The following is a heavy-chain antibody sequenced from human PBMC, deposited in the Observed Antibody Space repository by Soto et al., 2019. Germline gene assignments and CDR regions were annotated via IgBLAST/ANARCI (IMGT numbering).Heavy chain of an antibody. J-gene: IGHJ4*02. CDR2: INHRGSA. CDR1: GASVSSTYW. Sequence: PSETLSLTCAVSGASVSSTYWWSWVRQPPGKGPEWIGEINHRGSANYNPSLKSRVTISVDISKSQFSLRLTSVTAADTAVYYCARYNAASGTYYFDYWGQGALVTASS. CDR3: ARYNAASGTYYFDY. V-gene: IGHV4-4*02. D-gene: IGHD6-13*01.